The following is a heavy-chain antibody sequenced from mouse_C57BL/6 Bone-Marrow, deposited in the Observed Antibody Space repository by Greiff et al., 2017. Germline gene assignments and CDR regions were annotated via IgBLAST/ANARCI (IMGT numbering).Heavy chain of an antibody. CDR2: ISGGGGNT. Sequence: EVMLVESGGGLVKPGGSLKLSCAASGFTFSSYTMSWVRQTPEKRLEWVATISGGGGNTYYPDSVKGRFTISRDNAKNPLYLQMSSLRSADTALYYCARHYYGSRGWYFDVWGTGTTVSVSS. V-gene: IGHV5-9*01. J-gene: IGHJ1*03. CDR3: ARHYYGSRGWYFDV. D-gene: IGHD1-1*01. CDR1: GFTFSSYT.